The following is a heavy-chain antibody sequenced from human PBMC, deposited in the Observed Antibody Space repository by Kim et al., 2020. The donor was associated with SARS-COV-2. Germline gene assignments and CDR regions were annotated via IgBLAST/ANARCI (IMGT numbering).Heavy chain of an antibody. CDR2: ISWNSGSI. CDR3: AKDISWDIVVVVAAIRGWYFDL. D-gene: IGHD2-15*01. J-gene: IGHJ2*01. Sequence: GGSLRLSCAASGFTFDDYAMHWVRQAPGKGLEWVSGISWNSGSIGYADSVKGRFTISRDNAKNSLYLQMNSLRAEDTALYYCAKDISWDIVVVVAAIRGWYFDLWGRGTLVTVSS. V-gene: IGHV3-9*01. CDR1: GFTFDDYA.